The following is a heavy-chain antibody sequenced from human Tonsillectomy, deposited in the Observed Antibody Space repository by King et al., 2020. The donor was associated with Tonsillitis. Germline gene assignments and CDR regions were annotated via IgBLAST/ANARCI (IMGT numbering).Heavy chain of an antibody. Sequence: TLKESGPTLVKPTQTLTLTCTLSGFSLSTTGVGVAWIRQPPGKALEWLAVIYWNDNKRYIPSLKSRLTITKDTSKNQVVLKMTNMDPVDTGTYYCANAFYRDSSAYLNWLDPWGQGTLVTVSS. CDR3: ANAFYRDSSAYLNWLDP. V-gene: IGHV2-5*04. J-gene: IGHJ5*02. CDR2: IYWNDNK. CDR1: GFSLSTTGVG. D-gene: IGHD3-22*01.